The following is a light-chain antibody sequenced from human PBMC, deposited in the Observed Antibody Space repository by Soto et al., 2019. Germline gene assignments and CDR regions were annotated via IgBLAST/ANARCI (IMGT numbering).Light chain of an antibody. Sequence: EIVLTQSPGTLSLSPGERATLSCMASQSVYTNYLAWYQQNTGQAPRLLIYGASMRATGIPDRFSGSGSGTDFTLTSSSLEPEDFEVYDCQHDGSSPPVDTFGQGTKLEIK. CDR2: GAS. V-gene: IGKV3-20*01. CDR1: QSVYTNY. J-gene: IGKJ2*01. CDR3: QHDGSSPPVDT.